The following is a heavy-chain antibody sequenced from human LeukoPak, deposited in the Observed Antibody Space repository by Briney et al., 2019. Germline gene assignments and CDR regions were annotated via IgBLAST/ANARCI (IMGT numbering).Heavy chain of an antibody. Sequence: GGSLRLSCAASGFPFSSHAMHWVRQAPGRGLEYVASIQYDGSEKFYGDSVKGRFTTSRDNSKTALYLQMDSLRPEDTAIYYCAKDRTSAWTFDFWGQGTLVTVSS. D-gene: IGHD6-19*01. CDR1: GFPFSSHA. CDR2: IQYDGSEK. CDR3: AKDRTSAWTFDF. V-gene: IGHV3-30*02. J-gene: IGHJ4*02.